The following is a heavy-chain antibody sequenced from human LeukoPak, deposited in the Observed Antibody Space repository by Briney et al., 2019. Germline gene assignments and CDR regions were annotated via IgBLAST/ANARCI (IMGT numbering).Heavy chain of an antibody. V-gene: IGHV3-23*01. D-gene: IGHD3-22*01. CDR1: GFTFSSYA. J-gene: IGHJ4*02. Sequence: GGSLRLSCAASGFTFSSYAMSWVRQAPGKGLEWVSAISGSGGSTYYADSVKGRFTISRDNSKNTLYLRMNSLRAEDTAVYYCAKVFRIYNYYDSSGYDYWGQGTLVTVSS. CDR3: AKVFRIYNYYDSSGYDY. CDR2: ISGSGGST.